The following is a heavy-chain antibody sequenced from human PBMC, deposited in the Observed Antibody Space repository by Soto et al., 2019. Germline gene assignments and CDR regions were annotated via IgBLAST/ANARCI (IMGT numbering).Heavy chain of an antibody. CDR3: AKMSSENYYDPVFS. Sequence: VQLVESGGGLVKTSGSLRIACAASGFTFSDYYMSWVRQAPGKGLEWVSYISSSGNTIYYAESVKGRFTISRDNAKNSVYLQMNSLRADDTALYFWAKMSSENYYDPVFSWGQGTLVTVSS. CDR2: ISSSGNTI. V-gene: IGHV3-11*01. D-gene: IGHD3-22*01. CDR1: GFTFSDYY. J-gene: IGHJ4*02.